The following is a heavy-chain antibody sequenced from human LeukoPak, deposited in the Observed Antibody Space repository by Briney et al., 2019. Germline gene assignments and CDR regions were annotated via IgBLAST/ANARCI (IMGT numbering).Heavy chain of an antibody. CDR1: GFTFSSYS. D-gene: IGHD1-14*01. J-gene: IGHJ3*02. Sequence: GGSLRLSCAASGFTFSSYSMNWVRQAPGKGLEWVSSISSSSSYIYYADSVKGRFTISRNNAKNSLYLQMNSLRAEDTAVYYCARDTNTGTRAFDPHAFDIWRQWTMVTVSS. CDR3: ARDTNTGTRAFDPHAFDI. CDR2: ISSSSSYI. V-gene: IGHV3-21*01.